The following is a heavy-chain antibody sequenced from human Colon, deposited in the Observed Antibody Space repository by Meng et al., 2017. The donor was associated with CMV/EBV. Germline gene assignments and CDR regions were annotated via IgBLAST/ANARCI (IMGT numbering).Heavy chain of an antibody. J-gene: IGHJ3*02. CDR1: GFTFSASN. CDR3: ATDRGIIPSRPGAFYI. Sequence: GESLKISCEASGFTFSASNMNWVRQAPGRGPEWVASITGSSDYIYYADSVKGRFTISRDNTKNSLYLQMNTLRAEDTAVYYCATDRGIIPSRPGAFYIWGQGTMVTVSS. V-gene: IGHV3-21*01. CDR2: ITGSSDYI. D-gene: IGHD6-6*01.